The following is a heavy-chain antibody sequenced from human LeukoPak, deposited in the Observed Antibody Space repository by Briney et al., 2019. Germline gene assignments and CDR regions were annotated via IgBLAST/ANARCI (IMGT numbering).Heavy chain of an antibody. CDR3: AKASGTTLTYGDY. J-gene: IGHJ4*02. CDR2: ISASGDST. D-gene: IGHD1-7*01. Sequence: GGSLRLSCAASGFTFSSFAMNWVRQAPRKGLEWVSSISASGDSTYYADSVKGRFTISRDNSRNTLYLQMNSLRAEDTALYYCAKASGTTLTYGDYWGQGTLVTVSS. CDR1: GFTFSSFA. V-gene: IGHV3-23*01.